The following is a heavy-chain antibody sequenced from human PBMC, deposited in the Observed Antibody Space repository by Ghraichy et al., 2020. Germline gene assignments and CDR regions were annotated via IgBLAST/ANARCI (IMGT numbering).Heavy chain of an antibody. J-gene: IGHJ3*02. CDR1: GGSFSGYY. CDR2: INHSGST. CDR3: ARDGGDNIVLMVYAMRRRAFDI. Sequence: SETLSLTCAVYGGSFSGYYWSWIRQPPGKGLEWIGEINHSGSTNYNPSLKSRVTISVDTSKNQFSLKLSSVTAADTAVYYCARDGGDNIVLMVYAMRRRAFDIWGQGTMVTVSS. D-gene: IGHD2-8*01. V-gene: IGHV4-34*01.